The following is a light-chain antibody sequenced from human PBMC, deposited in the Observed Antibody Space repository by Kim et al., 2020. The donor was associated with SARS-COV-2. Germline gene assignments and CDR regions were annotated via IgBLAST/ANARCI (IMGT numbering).Light chain of an antibody. Sequence: LSPGERATLSGRARQSVDISLAWYQQKPGQAPRLLIYDASNRATGIPARFSGSGSGTDFTLTISSLEPEDFAVYYCQQRSIWPPGSFGQGTKLEI. CDR2: DAS. V-gene: IGKV3-11*01. CDR1: QSVDIS. J-gene: IGKJ2*04. CDR3: QQRSIWPPGS.